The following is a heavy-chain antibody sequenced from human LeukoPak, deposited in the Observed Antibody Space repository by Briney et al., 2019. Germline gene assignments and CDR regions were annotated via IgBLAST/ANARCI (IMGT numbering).Heavy chain of an antibody. V-gene: IGHV4-34*01. CDR2: INHSGST. CDR1: GRSFSGYY. J-gene: IGHJ5*02. D-gene: IGHD2-2*02. Sequence: SETLSLTCAVYGRSFSGYYWSWIRQPPGKGLEWIGEINHSGSTNYNPSLKSRVTISVDTSKNQFSLKLSSVTAADTAVYYCATSCSSTSCYKFGFDPWGQGTLVTVSS. CDR3: ATSCSSTSCYKFGFDP.